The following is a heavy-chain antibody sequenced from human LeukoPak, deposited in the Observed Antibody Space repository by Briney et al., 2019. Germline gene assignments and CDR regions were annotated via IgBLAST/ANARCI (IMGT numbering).Heavy chain of an antibody. V-gene: IGHV4-34*01. CDR2: INHTGDT. D-gene: IGHD1-14*01. CDR1: GGLFSGYY. Sequence: SETLSLTCSVSGGLFSGYYWSWIRQSPGKGLEWIGEINHTGDTNYNPSLQSRVSTSIDTSKRQFSLRLISVTAADTAVYYCAGEPHRVLVPGPPDFWGQGILVTVSS. CDR3: AGEPHRVLVPGPPDF. J-gene: IGHJ4*02.